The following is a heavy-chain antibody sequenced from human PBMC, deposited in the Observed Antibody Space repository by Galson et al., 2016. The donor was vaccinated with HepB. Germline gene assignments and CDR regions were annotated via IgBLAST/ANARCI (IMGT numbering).Heavy chain of an antibody. Sequence: SVTVSCKASGYTFTGYYIHWVRQAPGQGLEWMGWIDPNGGGANYPQRLQGRVTMTRDTSIITAYMELRRLTSDDTAVYYCAIGYGAETPGDAFDIWGRGTVVTVSS. CDR2: IDPNGGGA. D-gene: IGHD5-18*01. V-gene: IGHV1-2*02. J-gene: IGHJ3*02. CDR1: GYTFTGYY. CDR3: AIGYGAETPGDAFDI.